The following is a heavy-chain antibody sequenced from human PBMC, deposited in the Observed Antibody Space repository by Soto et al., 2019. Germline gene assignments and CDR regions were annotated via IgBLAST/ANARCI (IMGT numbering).Heavy chain of an antibody. J-gene: IGHJ6*02. CDR2: ISYDGSNK. CDR1: GFTFSSYG. V-gene: IGHV3-30*18. Sequence: QVQLVESGGGVVQPGRSLRLSCAASGFTFSSYGMHWVRQAPGKGLEWVAVISYDGSNKYYADSVKGRFTISRDNSKNTLYLQMNSLRAEDTAVYYCAKEGGYDPDTYYYYYGMDVRGQGTTVTVSS. CDR3: AKEGGYDPDTYYYYYGMDV. D-gene: IGHD5-12*01.